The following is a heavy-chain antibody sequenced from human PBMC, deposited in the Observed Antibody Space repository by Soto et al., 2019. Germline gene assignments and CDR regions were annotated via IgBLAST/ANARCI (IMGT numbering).Heavy chain of an antibody. J-gene: IGHJ3*02. CDR1: GDNVANNSAA. V-gene: IGHV6-1*01. CDR2: TYYRSKWYN. Sequence: TLSLTCATSGDNVANNSAASEWIRQYPSRGLEGLGRTYYRSKWYNDYAVSVKSRITINPDTSKNQFSLQLNSVTPEDTAVYYCAGDTPIPGAFDIWGQGTMVTVSS. CDR3: AGDTPIPGAFDI.